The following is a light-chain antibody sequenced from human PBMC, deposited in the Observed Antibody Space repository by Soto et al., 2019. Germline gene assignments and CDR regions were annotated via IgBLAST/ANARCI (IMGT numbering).Light chain of an antibody. Sequence: EIVLTQSPGTLSLSQGEIATLSCRASQSVSSSYLAWYQQKPGQAPWLLIYGASSRATGIPDRFSGSGSGTDFTLTISRLEPEDFAVYYCQQYGSSLFTFGQGTRLEIK. CDR1: QSVSSSY. J-gene: IGKJ5*01. CDR2: GAS. CDR3: QQYGSSLFT. V-gene: IGKV3-20*01.